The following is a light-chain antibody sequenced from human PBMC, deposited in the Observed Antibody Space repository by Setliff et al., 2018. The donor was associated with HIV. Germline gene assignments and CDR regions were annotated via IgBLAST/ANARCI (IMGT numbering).Light chain of an antibody. V-gene: IGLV2-14*01. CDR1: TSDISHYNF. J-gene: IGLJ1*01. Sequence: QSALTQPASVSASPGQSITISCTGTTSDISHYNFVSWYQQHPDSAPKLLIYEVFNRPSGVSHRFSGSKSGNKASLTISGLQAEDEADYYSSSYTRTNLFVFGTGTKGTVL. CDR3: SSYTRTNLFV. CDR2: EVF.